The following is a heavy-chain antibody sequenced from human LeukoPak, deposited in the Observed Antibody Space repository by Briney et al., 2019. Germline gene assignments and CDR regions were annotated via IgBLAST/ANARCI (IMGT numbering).Heavy chain of an antibody. CDR3: AREANGDYALDY. V-gene: IGHV1-2*02. J-gene: IGHJ4*02. Sequence: ASVKVSCKASGGTFSSYAISWVRQAPGQGLEWMGWINLNSGGTNYAQKFQGRVTMTRDTSISTAYMDLSRLRYDDTAVYYCAREANGDYALDYWGQGTLVTVSS. D-gene: IGHD4-17*01. CDR2: INLNSGGT. CDR1: GGTFSSYA.